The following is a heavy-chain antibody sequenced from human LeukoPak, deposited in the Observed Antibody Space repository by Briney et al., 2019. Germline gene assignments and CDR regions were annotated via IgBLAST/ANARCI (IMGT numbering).Heavy chain of an antibody. CDR1: GFTFSSYA. CDR2: ISGSGGST. V-gene: IGHV3-23*01. J-gene: IGHJ4*01. D-gene: IGHD3-22*01. Sequence: GGSLRLSCAASGFTFSSYAMSWVRQAPGKGLEWVSAISGSGGSTYYADSVKGRFTISRDNSKNTLYLQMNSLRAEDTAVYYCAKESRITMIVVVTEFDYWGQEPWSPSPQ. CDR3: AKESRITMIVVVTEFDY.